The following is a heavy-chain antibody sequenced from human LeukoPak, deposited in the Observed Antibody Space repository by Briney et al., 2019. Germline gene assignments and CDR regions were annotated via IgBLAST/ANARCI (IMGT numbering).Heavy chain of an antibody. V-gene: IGHV3-7*01. D-gene: IGHD5-18*01. Sequence: GGSLRLSCAASGFTFSSYSMNWVRQAPGKGLEWVANIKKDGSEEYYVDSVKGRFTISRDNAKTSLYLQMNSLRAEDTAVYYCARDLSGVTGYTYGRGIDYWGQGTLVTVSS. J-gene: IGHJ4*02. CDR2: IKKDGSEE. CDR3: ARDLSGVTGYTYGRGIDY. CDR1: GFTFSSYS.